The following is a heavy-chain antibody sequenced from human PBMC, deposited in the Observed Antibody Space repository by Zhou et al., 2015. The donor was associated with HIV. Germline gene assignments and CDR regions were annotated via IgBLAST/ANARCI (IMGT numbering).Heavy chain of an antibody. CDR1: GGTFSSYA. Sequence: QVQLVQSGAEVKKPGSSVKVSCKASGGTFSSYAISWVRQAPGQGLEWMGGIIPIFGTANYAQKFQGRVTITADESTSTAYMELSSLRSEDTAVYYCARDKYCTGGVCYNHFDYWGQGTLVTVSS. J-gene: IGHJ4*02. CDR3: ARDKYCTGGVCYNHFDY. V-gene: IGHV1-69*01. CDR2: IIPIFGTA. D-gene: IGHD2-8*02.